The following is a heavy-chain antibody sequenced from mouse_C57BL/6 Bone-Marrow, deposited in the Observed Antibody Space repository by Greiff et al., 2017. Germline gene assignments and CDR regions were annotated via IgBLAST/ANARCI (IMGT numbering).Heavy chain of an antibody. J-gene: IGHJ4*01. CDR1: GYTFTSYW. D-gene: IGHD2-4*01. CDR3: ARWYDYGFYAMDY. V-gene: IGHV1-64*01. CDR2: FHPNSGST. Sequence: VQLQQPGAELVKPGASVKLSCKASGYTFTSYWMHWVKPRPGQGLEWIGMFHPNSGSTNYNEKFKSKATLTVDKSSSTAYMQLSSLTAEDSAVYYCARWYDYGFYAMDYWGQGTSVTVSS.